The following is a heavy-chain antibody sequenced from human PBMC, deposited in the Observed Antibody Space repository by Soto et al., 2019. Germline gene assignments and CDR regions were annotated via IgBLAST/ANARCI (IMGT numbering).Heavy chain of an antibody. Sequence: SGGSLRLSCAASGFKFSNNAMSWVRLAPGKGLEWVSGIGGSGGFPSYADSAKGRFTISRDNFNNTLFLQMDSLRVEDTAVYYCVRDHLAFQVEAATNWFDPWGQGTLVTVSS. CDR3: VRDHLAFQVEAATNWFDP. J-gene: IGHJ5*02. D-gene: IGHD1-1*01. CDR1: GFKFSNNA. CDR2: IGGSGGFP. V-gene: IGHV3-23*01.